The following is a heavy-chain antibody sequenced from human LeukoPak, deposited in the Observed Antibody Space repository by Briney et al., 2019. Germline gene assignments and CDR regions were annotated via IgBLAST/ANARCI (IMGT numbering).Heavy chain of an antibody. Sequence: GGSLRLSCAASGFTFSSYAMSWVRQAPGKGLEWVSAISGSGGSTYYADSVKGRFTISRDNSKNTLYLQMNSLRAEDTAVYYCANDSDSSGYYYYGMDVWGQGTTVTVSS. V-gene: IGHV3-23*01. CDR2: ISGSGGST. CDR1: GFTFSSYA. J-gene: IGHJ6*02. D-gene: IGHD3-22*01. CDR3: ANDSDSSGYYYYGMDV.